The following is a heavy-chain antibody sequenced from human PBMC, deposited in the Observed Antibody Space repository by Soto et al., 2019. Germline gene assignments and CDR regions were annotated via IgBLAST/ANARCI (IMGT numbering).Heavy chain of an antibody. V-gene: IGHV3-30*03. J-gene: IGHJ4*02. Sequence: GGSRRRSWPASAFTFSRYVMHWVSPAPGKGLEWVAVISYDGSNKYYADSVKGRFTISRDNSKNTLYLQMNSLRAEDTAVYYCARADSSGWSPLDYWGQGTLVTVS. D-gene: IGHD6-19*01. CDR1: AFTFSRYV. CDR3: ARADSSGWSPLDY. CDR2: ISYDGSNK.